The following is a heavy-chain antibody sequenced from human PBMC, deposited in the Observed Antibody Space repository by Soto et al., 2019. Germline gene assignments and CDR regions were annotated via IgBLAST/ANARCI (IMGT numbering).Heavy chain of an antibody. CDR3: AKVTTIFGVGNSYSYYYGMDV. D-gene: IGHD3-3*01. J-gene: IGHJ6*02. CDR1: GYTFTSYA. Sequence: GASVQFSCKPSGYTFTSYAMHWLRQAPGQRLEGMVWMNAGNGNTKYSQKLQGRITITRDTSASTAYMELSSLRSEDTAVYYCAKVTTIFGVGNSYSYYYGMDVWGQGTTVTVSS. CDR2: MNAGNGNT. V-gene: IGHV1-3*01.